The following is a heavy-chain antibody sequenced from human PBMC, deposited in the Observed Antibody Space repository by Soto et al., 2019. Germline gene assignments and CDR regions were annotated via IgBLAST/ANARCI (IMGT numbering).Heavy chain of an antibody. CDR3: ARRARPDFYYMDV. D-gene: IGHD6-6*01. V-gene: IGHV3-64*01. CDR2: ISSNGVGT. CDR1: GFTLSGYA. Sequence: GGSLRLSCAASGFTLSGYAMDWVRQAPGKGLEYVSGISSNGVGTYYANSVQGRFTTSRDNSKNTVYLQMGSLRPEDMAVYYCARRARPDFYYMDVWGKGPTVTVSS. J-gene: IGHJ6*03.